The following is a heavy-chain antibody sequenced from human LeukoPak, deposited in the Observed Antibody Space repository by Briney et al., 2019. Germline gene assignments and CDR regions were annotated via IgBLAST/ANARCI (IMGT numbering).Heavy chain of an antibody. Sequence: PSETLSLTCTVSGGSISSGGYYWSWIRQHPGKGLEWIGYIYYSGSTYYNPSLKSRVTISVDTSKNQFSLKLSSVTAADTAVYYCARGGSARRYYYYYYGMDVWGQGTTVTVSS. CDR1: GGSISSGGYY. J-gene: IGHJ6*02. CDR2: IYYSGST. V-gene: IGHV4-31*03. CDR3: ARGGSARRYYYYYYGMDV. D-gene: IGHD6-6*01.